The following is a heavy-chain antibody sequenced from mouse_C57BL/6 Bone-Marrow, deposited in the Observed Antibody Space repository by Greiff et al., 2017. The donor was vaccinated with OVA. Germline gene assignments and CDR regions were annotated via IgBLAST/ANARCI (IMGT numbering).Heavy chain of an antibody. CDR1: GFNIKDDY. J-gene: IGHJ4*01. Sequence: VQLQQSGAELVRPGASVKLSCTASGFNIKDDYMHWVKQRPEQGLEWIGWIDPENGDTEYASKFQGKATITADTSSNTAYLQLSSLTSEDTAVYYCTVGGPVGIYAMDYWGQGTSVTVSS. D-gene: IGHD1-1*02. V-gene: IGHV14-4*01. CDR3: TVGGPVGIYAMDY. CDR2: IDPENGDT.